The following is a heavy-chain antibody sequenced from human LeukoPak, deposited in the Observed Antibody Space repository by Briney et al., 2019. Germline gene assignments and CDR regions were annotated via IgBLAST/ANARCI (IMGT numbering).Heavy chain of an antibody. J-gene: IGHJ4*02. CDR2: IYYSGST. CDR3: ARHPTLRYGPSYYFDY. CDR1: GGSISSSSYY. Sequence: SETLSLTCTVSGGSISSSSYYWGWIRQPPGKGLEWIGSIYYSGSTYYNPSLKSRVTISVDTSKNQFSLKLSSVTAADSAVYYCARHPTLRYGPSYYFDYWGQGTLVTVSS. V-gene: IGHV4-39*01. D-gene: IGHD1-14*01.